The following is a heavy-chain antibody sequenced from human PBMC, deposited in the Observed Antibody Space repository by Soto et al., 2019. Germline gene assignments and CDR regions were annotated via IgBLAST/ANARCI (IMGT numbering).Heavy chain of an antibody. CDR1: GGSFSGYY. V-gene: IGHV4-34*01. Sequence: QVQLQQWGAGLLKPSETLSLTCAVDGGSFSGYYWSWIRQPPGKGLEWIGEINHTGSTKFNPSLKSRVTISVDTSKNQFSLKLTSVTASDTAVYSCARGGNYGLFEFWGQGTLVTVSS. CDR2: INHTGST. CDR3: ARGGNYGLFEF. J-gene: IGHJ4*02. D-gene: IGHD4-17*01.